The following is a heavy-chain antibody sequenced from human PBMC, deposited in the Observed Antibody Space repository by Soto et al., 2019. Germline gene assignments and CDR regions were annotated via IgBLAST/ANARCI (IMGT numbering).Heavy chain of an antibody. CDR2: MQPSSGRT. Sequence: ASVKVSCKASGYSFTSLDINWVRQTTGQGLEWMGWMQPSSGRTGYAQKFRGRVTMTRDTSINTAYMELSSLTSDDTAFYYCARGVTAGVDYWGQGTLVTVSS. CDR1: GYSFTSLD. D-gene: IGHD1-26*01. V-gene: IGHV1-8*01. CDR3: ARGVTAGVDY. J-gene: IGHJ4*02.